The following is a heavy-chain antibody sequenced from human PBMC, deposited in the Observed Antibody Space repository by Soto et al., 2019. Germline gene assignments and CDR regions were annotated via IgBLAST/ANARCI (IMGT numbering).Heavy chain of an antibody. D-gene: IGHD6-19*01. J-gene: IGHJ3*02. CDR3: ARPLAVAGIVYAFDI. V-gene: IGHV3-33*01. Sequence: GGSLRLSCAASGFTFSSYGMHWVRQAPGKGLEWVAVIWYDGSNKYYADCVKGRFTISRYNSKNTLYLKKNGLGAEDTSVYYCARPLAVAGIVYAFDIWGQGTMVTVSS. CDR1: GFTFSSYG. CDR2: IWYDGSNK.